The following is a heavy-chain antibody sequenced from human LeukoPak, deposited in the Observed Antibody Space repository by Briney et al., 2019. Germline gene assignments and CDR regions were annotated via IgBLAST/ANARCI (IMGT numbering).Heavy chain of an antibody. Sequence: PSETLSLTCAVYGGSFSGYYWSWIRQPPGKGLEWIGEINHSGSTNYNPSLKSRVTISVDTSKNQFSLKLSSVTAADTAVYYCARGARGYSYGVDYWGQGTLVTVSS. CDR2: INHSGST. CDR3: ARGARGYSYGVDY. V-gene: IGHV4-34*01. J-gene: IGHJ4*02. CDR1: GGSFSGYY. D-gene: IGHD5-18*01.